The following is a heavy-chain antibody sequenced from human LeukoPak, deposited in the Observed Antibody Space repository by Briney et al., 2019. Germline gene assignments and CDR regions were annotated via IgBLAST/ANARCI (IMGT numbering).Heavy chain of an antibody. J-gene: IGHJ6*03. D-gene: IGHD6-19*01. V-gene: IGHV4-4*07. CDR1: GGSISSYY. Sequence: SSETLSLTCTVSGGSISSYYWSWIRQPAGKGLEWIGRIYTSGSTNYNPSLKSRVTMSVDTSKNQFSLKLSSVTAADTAVYYCARDIGAVGYYYYYYMDVWGKGTTVTVSS. CDR2: IYTSGST. CDR3: ARDIGAVGYYYYYYMDV.